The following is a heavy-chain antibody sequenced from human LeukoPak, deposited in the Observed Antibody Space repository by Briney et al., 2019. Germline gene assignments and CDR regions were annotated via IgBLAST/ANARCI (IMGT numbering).Heavy chain of an antibody. D-gene: IGHD3-22*01. J-gene: IGHJ4*02. CDR3: ARSLPSFYYDSSGSRTTEYYFDY. Sequence: PGTSLRLSCAASGFTFSGYAIHWVRQAPGKGLEWVAVISFYGTDAFYAHSVKGRFTISRDNSKNTLYLQMNSLRAEDTAVYYCARSLPSFYYDSSGSRTTEYYFDYWGQGTLVTVSS. V-gene: IGHV3-30*04. CDR2: ISFYGTDA. CDR1: GFTFSGYA.